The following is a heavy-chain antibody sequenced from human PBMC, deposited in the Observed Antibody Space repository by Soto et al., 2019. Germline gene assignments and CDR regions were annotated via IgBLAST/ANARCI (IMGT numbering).Heavy chain of an antibody. J-gene: IGHJ4*02. CDR1: RGSMRNYF. V-gene: IGHV4-59*01. D-gene: IGHD6-13*01. Sequence: SETLSLPCTVSRGSMRNYFWTWIRQPPGKGLEWIGYIHYSGTTSFFPSYNPSLRSRVTISEDTSKNQFSVKLLSVTTAVTAVQSCAAGVACSRHRAPYYLHCCCQG. CDR2: IHYSGTT. CDR3: AAGVACSRHRAPYYLHC.